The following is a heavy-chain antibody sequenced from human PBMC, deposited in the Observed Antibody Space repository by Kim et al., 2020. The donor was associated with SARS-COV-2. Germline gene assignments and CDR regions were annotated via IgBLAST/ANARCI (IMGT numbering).Heavy chain of an antibody. CDR3: ARDGSDYGDYPYWYFDL. J-gene: IGHJ2*01. CDR1: GYTFTSYG. CDR2: ISAYNGNT. Sequence: ASVKVSCKASGYTFTSYGISWVRQAPGQGLEWMGWISAYNGNTNYAQKLQGRVTMTTDTSTSTAYMELRSLRSDDTAVYYCARDGSDYGDYPYWYFDLWGRGTLVTVSS. V-gene: IGHV1-18*01. D-gene: IGHD4-17*01.